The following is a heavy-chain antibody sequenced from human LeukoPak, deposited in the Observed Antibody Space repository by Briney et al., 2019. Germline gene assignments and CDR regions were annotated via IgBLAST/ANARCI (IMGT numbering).Heavy chain of an antibody. CDR2: IRYDGSNK. J-gene: IGHJ3*02. CDR3: AKDGGGVVDI. V-gene: IGHV3-30*02. Sequence: GGSLRLSCEASGFTFNTYSMNWARQAPGKGLEWVAFIRYDGSNKYYADSVKGRFTISRDNSKNTLYLQMNSLRAEDTAVYYCAKDGGGVVDIWGQGTMVTVSS. D-gene: IGHD3-16*01. CDR1: GFTFNTYS.